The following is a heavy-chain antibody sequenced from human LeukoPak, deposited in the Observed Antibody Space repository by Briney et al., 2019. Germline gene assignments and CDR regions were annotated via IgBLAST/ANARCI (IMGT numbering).Heavy chain of an antibody. CDR2: IYYSGST. J-gene: IGHJ4*02. Sequence: PSETLSLTCSVSGGSISGYYWSWIRQPPGKGPEWIGYIYYSGSTNYNPSLKSRVTISVDTSKNQFSLKLSSVTAADTAVYYCARDRGPAVGYDYWGQGTLVTVSS. CDR1: GGSISGYY. V-gene: IGHV4-59*01. CDR3: ARDRGPAVGYDY. D-gene: IGHD2-2*01.